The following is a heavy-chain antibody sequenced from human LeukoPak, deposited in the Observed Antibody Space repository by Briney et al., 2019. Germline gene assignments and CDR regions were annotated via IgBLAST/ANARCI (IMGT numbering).Heavy chain of an antibody. CDR1: GFTFSSYG. CDR2: IWYDGSNK. D-gene: IGHD2-2*01. CDR3: ARETYLAPAVN. Sequence: QPGRSLRLSCAPSGFTFSSYGMHWVRQAPGKGLEWVAVIWYDGSNKYYADSVKGRSTISRDNSKNTLYLQMHSLRAEDTAVYYCARETYLAPAVNWGQGTLVTVSS. J-gene: IGHJ4*02. V-gene: IGHV3-33*01.